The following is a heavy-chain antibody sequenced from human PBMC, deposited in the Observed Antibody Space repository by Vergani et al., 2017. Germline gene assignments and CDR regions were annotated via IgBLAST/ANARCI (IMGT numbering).Heavy chain of an antibody. V-gene: IGHV3-23*01. CDR2: ISARYPST. J-gene: IGHJ4*02. CDR1: GFTFSACP. D-gene: IGHD3-22*01. CDR3: ARLSYDTTPYLQGGYDC. Sequence: EVQLLQSGGGVIQPGGSVRLSCAASGFTFSACPLPWVRQAPGKGLEWVSAISARYPSTYYADSVKGRFTISRDNSKNMLYLQRNSLRAADTAVYYCARLSYDTTPYLQGGYDCWGQGTLVSVSS.